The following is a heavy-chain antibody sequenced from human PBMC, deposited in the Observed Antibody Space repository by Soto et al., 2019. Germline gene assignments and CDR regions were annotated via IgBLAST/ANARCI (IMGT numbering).Heavy chain of an antibody. Sequence: QVQLVQSGAEVKKPGASVKVSCKASGYTFTSYYMHWVRQAPGQGLEWMGIINPSGGSTTYAQKFQGRFTVTGDTSTSTVYMELSSLRSEDTAVYYCARGPNYYDSSGYPGAWGQGTLVTVSS. D-gene: IGHD3-22*01. V-gene: IGHV1-46*01. CDR3: ARGPNYYDSSGYPGA. CDR1: GYTFTSYY. J-gene: IGHJ5*02. CDR2: INPSGGST.